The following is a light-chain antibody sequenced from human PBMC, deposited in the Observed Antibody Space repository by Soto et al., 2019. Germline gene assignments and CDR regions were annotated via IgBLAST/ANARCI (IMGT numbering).Light chain of an antibody. Sequence: QAVLTQPPSASGSPGQSVTISCTGTSSDGGGYNYVSWYQQHPGKAPKLMIYEVTIRPSGVPDRFSGSKSGNTASLTVSGLQAEDEADYYCSSYTDSNPSYVFGTGTKLTVL. J-gene: IGLJ1*01. V-gene: IGLV2-8*01. CDR1: SSDGGGYNY. CDR2: EVT. CDR3: SSYTDSNPSYV.